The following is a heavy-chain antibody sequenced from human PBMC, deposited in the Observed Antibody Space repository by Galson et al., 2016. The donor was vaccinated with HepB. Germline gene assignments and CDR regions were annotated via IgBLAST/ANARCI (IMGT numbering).Heavy chain of an antibody. Sequence: VKVSCKASGGTFSSYTVSWVRQAPGQGLEWMGAITPIFDTTHYAQEFQGRVTITADKSTGTAHMELSSLRSEDTAVYYCARDPWGVIMARDNWLDPWGQGTLVTVSS. J-gene: IGHJ5*02. D-gene: IGHD3-10*01. CDR1: GGTFSSYT. CDR2: ITPIFDTT. V-gene: IGHV1-69*13. CDR3: ARDPWGVIMARDNWLDP.